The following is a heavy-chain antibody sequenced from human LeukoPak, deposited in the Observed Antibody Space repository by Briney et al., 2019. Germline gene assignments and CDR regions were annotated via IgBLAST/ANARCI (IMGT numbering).Heavy chain of an antibody. V-gene: IGHV4-34*01. CDR2: INHSGST. CDR1: GGSFSGYY. D-gene: IGHD3-3*01. J-gene: IGHJ5*02. Sequence: SETLSLTCAVYGGSFSGYYWSWIRQPPGKGLEWIGEINHSGSTNYNPSLKSRVTISVDTSKNHFSLQLRSVTAADTAVYYCAREGYDFWSGYLHKYNWFHPWGQGTLVRVLS. CDR3: AREGYDFWSGYLHKYNWFHP.